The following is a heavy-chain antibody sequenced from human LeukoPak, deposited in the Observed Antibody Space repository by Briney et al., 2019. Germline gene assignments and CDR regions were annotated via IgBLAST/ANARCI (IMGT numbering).Heavy chain of an antibody. Sequence: GASVKVSCKASGYTLTELSMHWVRQAPGKGLEWMGGFDPEDGETIYAQKFQGRVTMTEDTSTDTAYMELSSLRSEDTAVYYCATDLGLLWFGEPNYGMDVWGQGTMVTVSS. D-gene: IGHD3-10*01. J-gene: IGHJ6*02. V-gene: IGHV1-24*01. CDR3: ATDLGLLWFGEPNYGMDV. CDR1: GYTLTELS. CDR2: FDPEDGET.